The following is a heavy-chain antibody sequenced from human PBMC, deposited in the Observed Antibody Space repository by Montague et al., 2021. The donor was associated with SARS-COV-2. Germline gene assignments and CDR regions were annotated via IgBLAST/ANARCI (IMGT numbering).Heavy chain of an antibody. CDR1: GGSFSGYY. CDR3: ARGSRQWLVRPPHYYYFDN. D-gene: IGHD6-19*01. J-gene: IGHJ4*02. CDR2: INHSGST. V-gene: IGHV4-34*01. Sequence: SQTLSLICAVYGGSFSGYYWSWIRQPPGKGLEWIGEINHSGSTNYNPSLKSRVTISVDTSKNRFSLKLSSVTAADTAVYYCARGSRQWLVRPPHYYYFDNWGQGTLVTVSS.